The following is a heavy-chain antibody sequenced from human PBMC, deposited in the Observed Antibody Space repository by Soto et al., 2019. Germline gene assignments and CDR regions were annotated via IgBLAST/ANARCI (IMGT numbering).Heavy chain of an antibody. CDR3: ARLVYDTRLNYMYFDF. J-gene: IGHJ4*02. CDR1: GVSLTSGNW. CDR2: IFHDGTA. D-gene: IGHD3-10*01. Sequence: SETLSLTCAVSGVSLTSGNWWTWVRQSPQRGLEYIGEIFHDGTANYYPSFERRVATSVDTSRNQFSLKLTSVTAADTAVYFCARLVYDTRLNYMYFDFWGPGTLVTVSS. V-gene: IGHV4-4*02.